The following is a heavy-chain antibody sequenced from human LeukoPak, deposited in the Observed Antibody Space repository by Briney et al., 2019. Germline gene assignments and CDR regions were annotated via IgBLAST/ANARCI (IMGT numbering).Heavy chain of an antibody. D-gene: IGHD2-2*01. CDR3: ARQKCTSTSCLTKNAFDI. V-gene: IGHV4-4*09. CDR1: GSISGYY. J-gene: IGHJ3*02. Sequence: PSETLSLTCTVSGSISGYYWSWIRQPPGKGLEWIGYIYTSGSTNYNPSLESRVTISVGTSKNQFSLDLSSVTAADTAVYYCARQKCTSTSCLTKNAFDIWGQGTMVTASS. CDR2: IYTSGST.